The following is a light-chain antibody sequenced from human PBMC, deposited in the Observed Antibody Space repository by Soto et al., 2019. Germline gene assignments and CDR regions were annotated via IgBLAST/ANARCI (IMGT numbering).Light chain of an antibody. CDR1: QSISTY. Sequence: DIQMTQSPSSLSASVGDRVTISCRASQSISTYLNWYQQKPGTAPKLLIYRASSVKSGVPPRFSGSGSGRDFTLTSSSLRPEDIATYFCQHSYSSPPWTVGQGTKVEVK. CDR2: RAS. J-gene: IGKJ1*01. CDR3: QHSYSSPPWT. V-gene: IGKV1-39*01.